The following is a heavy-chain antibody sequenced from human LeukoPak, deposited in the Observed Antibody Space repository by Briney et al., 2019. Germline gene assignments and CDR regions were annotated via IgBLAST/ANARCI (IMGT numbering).Heavy chain of an antibody. CDR1: GYSISSGYY. J-gene: IGHJ4*02. V-gene: IGHV4-38-2*02. CDR3: ATEYSSSPHY. D-gene: IGHD4-11*01. Sequence: SETLSLTCTVSGYSISSGYYWVWIRQPPGKGLEWIGSIYRSGSTNYNPSLKSRVTISVDTSKNQFSLKLNSVTAADTAVYYCATEYSSSPHYWGQGALVTVSS. CDR2: IYRSGST.